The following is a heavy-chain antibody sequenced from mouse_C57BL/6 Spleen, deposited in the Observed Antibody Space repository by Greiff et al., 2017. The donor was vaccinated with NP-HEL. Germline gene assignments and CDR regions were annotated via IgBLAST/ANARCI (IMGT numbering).Heavy chain of an antibody. CDR2: FYPGSGSI. CDR1: GYTFTEYT. Sequence: VHLVESGAELVKPGASVKLSCKASGYTFTEYTIHWVKQRSGQGLEWIGWFYPGSGSIKYNEKFKDKATLTADKSSSTVYMELSRLTSEDSAVYFCARHEGLSLSSPLDFDVWGTGTTVTVSS. V-gene: IGHV1-62-2*01. D-gene: IGHD1-1*01. J-gene: IGHJ1*03. CDR3: ARHEGLSLSSPLDFDV.